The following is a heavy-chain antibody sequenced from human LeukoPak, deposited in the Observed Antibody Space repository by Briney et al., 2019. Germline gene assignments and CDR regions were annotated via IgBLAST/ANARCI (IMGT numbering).Heavy chain of an antibody. D-gene: IGHD2-2*01. CDR2: IIPILGIA. CDR1: GGTFSSYA. Sequence: GASVKVSCKASGGTFSSYAISWVRQAPGQGLGWMGRIIPILGIANYAQKFQGRVTITADKSTSTAYMELRSLRSDDTAVYYCARVPPSAHQMLSSDYWGQGTQVTVSS. CDR3: ARVPPSAHQMLSSDY. J-gene: IGHJ4*02. V-gene: IGHV1-69*04.